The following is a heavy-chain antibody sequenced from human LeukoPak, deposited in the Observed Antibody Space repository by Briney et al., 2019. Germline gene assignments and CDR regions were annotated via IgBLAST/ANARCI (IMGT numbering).Heavy chain of an antibody. Sequence: GGSLRLSCASSGFAFSLSGMHWVRQAPGKGLEWVAFIQFDGSEEYYAESVKGRFTVSRDNSKSTIFLQMSSLRTEDMAVYYCARESGRTRVHWFHPWGQGTLVTVPS. V-gene: IGHV3-30*02. CDR2: IQFDGSEE. CDR1: GFAFSLSG. J-gene: IGHJ5*02. CDR3: ARESGRTRVHWFHP. D-gene: IGHD2-15*01.